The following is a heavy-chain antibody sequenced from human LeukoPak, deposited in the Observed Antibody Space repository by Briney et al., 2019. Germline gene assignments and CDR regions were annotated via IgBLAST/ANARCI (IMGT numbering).Heavy chain of an antibody. CDR3: ARRVRWLVGYYYYYYMNV. CDR2: ISYSGNT. J-gene: IGHJ6*03. D-gene: IGHD6-19*01. V-gene: IGHV4-59*12. CDR1: GGSISNYY. Sequence: PSETLSLTCTVSGGSISNYYWSWIRQPPGKELEWIGYISYSGNTDSNPSLKSRVTISVDTSKNQFSLKLSSVTAADTAVYYCARRVRWLVGYYYYYYMNVWGKGTTVTVSS.